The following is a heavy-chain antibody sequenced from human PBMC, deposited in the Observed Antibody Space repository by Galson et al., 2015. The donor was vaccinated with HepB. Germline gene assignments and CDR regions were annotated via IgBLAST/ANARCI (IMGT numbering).Heavy chain of an antibody. CDR2: ISYDGSNK. V-gene: IGHV3-30-3*01. J-gene: IGHJ6*02. CDR3: ARAEQWLSYYYSGMDV. Sequence: SLRLSCAASGFTFSSYAMHWVRQAPGKGLVWVAVISYDGSNKYYADSVKGRFTISRDNSKNTLYLQMNSLRAEDTAVYYCARAEQWLSYYYSGMDVWGQGTTVTVSS. CDR1: GFTFSSYA. D-gene: IGHD6-19*01.